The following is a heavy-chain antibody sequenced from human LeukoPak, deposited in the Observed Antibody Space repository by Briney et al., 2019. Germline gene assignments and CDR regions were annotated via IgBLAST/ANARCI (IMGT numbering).Heavy chain of an antibody. J-gene: IGHJ4*02. V-gene: IGHV1-18*01. CDR2: ISAYNGNT. D-gene: IGHD1-20*01. Sequence: ASVKVSCKASGYTFTSCGISWVRQAPGQGLEWMGWISAYNGNTNYAQKLQGRVTMTTDTSTSTAYMELRSLRSDDTAVYCCARDNWNGYFDYWGQGTLVTVSS. CDR1: GYTFTSCG. CDR3: ARDNWNGYFDY.